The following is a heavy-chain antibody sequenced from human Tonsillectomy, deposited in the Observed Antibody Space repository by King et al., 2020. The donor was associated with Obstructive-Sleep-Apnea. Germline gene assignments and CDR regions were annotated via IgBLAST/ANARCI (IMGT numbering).Heavy chain of an antibody. CDR2: IVVGCGNT. D-gene: IGHD3-3*01. V-gene: IGHV1-58*02. CDR3: AAGYYAYGMDV. Sequence: QLVQSGPEGKKPGTSVKVSCKAAGFTFPSSSMQWVRQARGQLLEWVGWIVVGCGNTNYAQKFQERFTITRDMSTSTAYMELSSLSSEDTAVYYCAAGYYAYGMDVWGQGTTVTVSS. J-gene: IGHJ6*02. CDR1: GFTFPSSS.